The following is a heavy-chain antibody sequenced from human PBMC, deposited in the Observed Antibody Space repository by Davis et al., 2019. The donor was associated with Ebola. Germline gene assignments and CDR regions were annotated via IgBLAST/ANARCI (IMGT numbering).Heavy chain of an antibody. CDR2: IYYSGST. J-gene: IGHJ4*02. CDR1: GGSISSYY. Sequence: PSETLSLTCTVSGGSISSYYWSWIRQPPGKGLEWIGYIYYSGSTNYNPSLKSRVTISVDTSKNQFSLKLSSVTAADTAVYYCAKPAAAGLTYFDYWGQGTLVTVSS. D-gene: IGHD6-13*01. CDR3: AKPAAAGLTYFDY. V-gene: IGHV4-59*12.